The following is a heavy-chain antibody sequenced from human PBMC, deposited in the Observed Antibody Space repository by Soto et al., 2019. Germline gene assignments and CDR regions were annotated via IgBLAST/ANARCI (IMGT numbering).Heavy chain of an antibody. CDR2: IYSGGST. CDR1: GFTVSSNY. V-gene: IGHV3-53*01. CDR3: ARSVAVAGTGGDDAFDI. D-gene: IGHD6-19*01. Sequence: SLRLSCAASGFTVSSNYMSWVRQAPGKGLEWVSVIYSGGSTYYADSVKGRFTISRDNSKNTLYLQMNSLRAEDTAVYYCARSVAVAGTGGDDAFDIWGQGTMVTVSS. J-gene: IGHJ3*02.